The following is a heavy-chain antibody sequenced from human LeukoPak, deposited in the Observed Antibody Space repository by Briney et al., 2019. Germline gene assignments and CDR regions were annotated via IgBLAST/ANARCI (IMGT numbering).Heavy chain of an antibody. J-gene: IGHJ5*02. V-gene: IGHV4-59*01. CDR3: ASWGLPASLGATTGWFDP. Sequence: SETLSLTCTVSGGSISSYYWSWIRQPPGKGLEWIGYIYYSGSTNYNPSLKSRVTISVDTSKNQFSLKLSSVTAADTAVYYCASWGLPASLGATTGWFDPWGQGTLVTVSS. CDR2: IYYSGST. D-gene: IGHD1-26*01. CDR1: GGSISSYY.